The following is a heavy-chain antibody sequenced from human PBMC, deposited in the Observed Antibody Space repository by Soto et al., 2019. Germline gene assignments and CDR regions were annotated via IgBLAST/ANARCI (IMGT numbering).Heavy chain of an antibody. CDR1: GYTFTNYA. CDR3: ARDATSIRGYGF. V-gene: IGHV1-3*01. J-gene: IGHJ4*02. CDR2: INAGNGNT. Sequence: ASVKVSCKASGYTFTNYAMHWVRQAPGQRLEWMGWINAGNGNTKYSQKFQGRVTITRDTSASTAYMELSSLRADDTAVYYCARDATSIRGYGFWGQGTLVTVSS. D-gene: IGHD2-15*01.